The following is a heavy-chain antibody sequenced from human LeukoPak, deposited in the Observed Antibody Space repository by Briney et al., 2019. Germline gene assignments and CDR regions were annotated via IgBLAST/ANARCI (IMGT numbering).Heavy chain of an antibody. CDR2: VYYSGST. D-gene: IGHD6-25*01. Sequence: SETLSLTCSVSGASIDRSTYYWGWIRQPPGKGLEWIGSVYYSGSTYYNSALKSRVSISVDTSRNLFSLKLYSVTAADTSVYFCARIAAPGLAWGQGTLVTVSS. J-gene: IGHJ5*02. CDR3: ARIAAPGLA. V-gene: IGHV4-39*01. CDR1: GASIDRSTYY.